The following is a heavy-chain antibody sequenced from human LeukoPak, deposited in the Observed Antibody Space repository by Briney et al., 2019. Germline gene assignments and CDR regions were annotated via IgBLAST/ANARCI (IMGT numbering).Heavy chain of an antibody. CDR2: MDNGGND. CDR3: ARSKSWYSTDAFDI. J-gene: IGHJ3*02. V-gene: IGHV3-53*01. Sequence: PGGSLRLSCAAFGFTVSTDHTSWARQAPGMGLEWVTVMDNGGNDHYVDSVKGRFTISRDNSKNTLYLQMNSLRVEDTAMYYCARSKSWYSTDAFDIWGQGTMVTVSS. CDR1: GFTVSTDH. D-gene: IGHD2-15*01.